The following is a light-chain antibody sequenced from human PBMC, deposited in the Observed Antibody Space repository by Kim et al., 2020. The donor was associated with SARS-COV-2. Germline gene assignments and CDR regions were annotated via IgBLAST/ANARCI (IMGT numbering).Light chain of an antibody. CDR3: QQYYSYPRS. V-gene: IGKV1-8*01. CDR1: QSISSY. CDR2: AAS. Sequence: SASTGDRVTITCRASQSISSYLAWYQQKPGKAPKLLIYAASTLQSGVPSRFSGSGSGTDFTLTISCLQSEDFATYYCQQYYSYPRSFGQGTKLEI. J-gene: IGKJ2*03.